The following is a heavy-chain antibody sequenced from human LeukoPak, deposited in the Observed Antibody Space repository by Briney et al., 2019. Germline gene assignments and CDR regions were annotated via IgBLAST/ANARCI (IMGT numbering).Heavy chain of an antibody. CDR2: IYHSGST. CDR1: GYSISSGYY. D-gene: IGHD2-2*03. J-gene: IGHJ4*02. V-gene: IGHV4-38-2*02. CDR3: ARLPVGYCSSTSCYGHFDY. Sequence: SETLSLTCTVSGYSISSGYYWGWIRQPPGKGLEWIGSIYHSGSTYYNPSLKSRVTISVDTSKNQFSLKLSSVTAADTAVYYCARLPVGYCSSTSCYGHFDYWGQGTLVTVSS.